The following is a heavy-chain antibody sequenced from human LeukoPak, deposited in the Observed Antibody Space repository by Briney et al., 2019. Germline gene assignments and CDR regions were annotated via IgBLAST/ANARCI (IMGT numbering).Heavy chain of an antibody. CDR1: GYTFTTNG. CDR2: IRSYNGNT. V-gene: IGHV1-18*01. J-gene: IGHJ3*02. D-gene: IGHD3-10*01. CDR3: ARLHPYASGMEDGFDI. Sequence: ASVKVSCKASGYTFTTNGISWVRQAPGQGLEWMGWIRSYNGNTNYAQNVQGRLTMTTDTSTSTAYMELTSLTSDDTAVYYCARLHPYASGMEDGFDIWGQGTTVTVSS.